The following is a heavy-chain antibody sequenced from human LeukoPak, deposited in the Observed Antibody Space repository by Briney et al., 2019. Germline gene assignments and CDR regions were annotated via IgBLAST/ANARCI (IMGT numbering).Heavy chain of an antibody. CDR3: ARHPDYYDSSGYYYVGPDAFDI. J-gene: IGHJ3*02. CDR1: GGSISSSSYY. CDR2: IYYSGST. V-gene: IGHV4-39*01. Sequence: SETLSLTCTVFGGSISSSSYYWGWIRQPPGKGLEWIGSIYYSGSTYYNPSLKSRVTISVDTSKNQFSLKLSSVTAADTAVYYCARHPDYYDSSGYYYVGPDAFDIWGQGTMVTVSS. D-gene: IGHD3-22*01.